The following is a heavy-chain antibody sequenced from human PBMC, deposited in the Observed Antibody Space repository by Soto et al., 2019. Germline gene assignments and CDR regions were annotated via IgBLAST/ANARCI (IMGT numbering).Heavy chain of an antibody. V-gene: IGHV4-59*01. J-gene: IGHJ4*02. CDR2: IYYSGST. CDR3: ARDLGGLTGTRYFDY. CDR1: GGSISSYY. D-gene: IGHD1-7*01. Sequence: SETLSLTCTVSGGSISSYYWSWIRQPPGKGLEWIGYIYYSGSTNDNPSLKSRVTISVDTSKNQFSLKLSSVTAADTAVYYCARDLGGLTGTRYFDYWGQGTLVTVSS.